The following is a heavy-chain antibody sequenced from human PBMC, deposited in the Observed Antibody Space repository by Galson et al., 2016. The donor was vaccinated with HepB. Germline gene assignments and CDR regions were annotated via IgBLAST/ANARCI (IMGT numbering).Heavy chain of an antibody. CDR3: AREEHWVDPFDY. J-gene: IGHJ4*02. D-gene: IGHD3-3*02. V-gene: IGHV3-74*01. Sequence: SLRLSCAASGFTFSSNWMHWVRQAPGKGLVWVSRINSDGSATNYADSVKGRFTISRDNAKNTLYLQMNSLRAEDTAVYYCAREEHWVDPFDYWGQGTLVTVSS. CDR1: GFTFSSNW. CDR2: INSDGSAT.